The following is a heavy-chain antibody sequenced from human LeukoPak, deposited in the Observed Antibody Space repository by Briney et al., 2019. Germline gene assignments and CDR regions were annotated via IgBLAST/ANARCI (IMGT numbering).Heavy chain of an antibody. V-gene: IGHV1-69*13. CDR2: IIPIFGTA. CDR1: GGTFSSYA. Sequence: VASVKVSCKASGGTFSSYAISWVRQAPGQGLEWMGGIIPIFGTANYAQKFQGRVTITADESTSAAYMELSSPRSEDTAVYYCARARYSYGYFFSGYFDYWGQGTLVTVSS. D-gene: IGHD5-18*01. CDR3: ARARYSYGYFFSGYFDY. J-gene: IGHJ4*02.